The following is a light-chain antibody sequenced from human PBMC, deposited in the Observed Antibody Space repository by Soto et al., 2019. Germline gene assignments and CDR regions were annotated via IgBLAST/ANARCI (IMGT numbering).Light chain of an antibody. CDR1: RDISSW. J-gene: IGKJ4*01. V-gene: IGKV1-12*01. Sequence: DIQLTQPPSSVSASVGDRVTITCRASRDISSWLAWYQQKPGQAPNILVFAASTLQRGVPTRFSGRGSGTEFTLTIDSLQPEDFATYYCQQADSLPLTFGGGTKVEIK. CDR2: AAS. CDR3: QQADSLPLT.